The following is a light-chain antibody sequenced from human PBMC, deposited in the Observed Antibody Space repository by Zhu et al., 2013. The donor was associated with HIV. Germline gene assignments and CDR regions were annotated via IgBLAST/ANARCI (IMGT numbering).Light chain of an antibody. CDR2: SAS. V-gene: IGKV3-20*01. J-gene: IGKJ2*01. CDR1: QSVNGNY. CDR3: QNYQHGVSPPYT. Sequence: EIVLTQSPGTLSLSPGERATLSCRASQSVNGNYLAWYQQKPNQPPRLLISSASNRATGIPDRFSGSGSGTDFTLTISRVEPEDFAVYYCQNYQHGVSPPYTFGRGTKLEIK.